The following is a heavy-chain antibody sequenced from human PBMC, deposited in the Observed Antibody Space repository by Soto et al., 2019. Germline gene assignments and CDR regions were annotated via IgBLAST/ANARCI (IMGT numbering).Heavy chain of an antibody. CDR2: IWYDGSNK. Sequence: QVQLVESGGGVVQPGRSLRLSCAASGFTFSSYGMHWVRQAPGKGLEWVAVIWYDGSNKYYADSVKGRFTISRDNSKNTLYLQMNGLRAEDTAVYYCARELQTGTSYWGQGTLVTVSS. J-gene: IGHJ4*02. V-gene: IGHV3-33*01. D-gene: IGHD1-7*01. CDR1: GFTFSSYG. CDR3: ARELQTGTSY.